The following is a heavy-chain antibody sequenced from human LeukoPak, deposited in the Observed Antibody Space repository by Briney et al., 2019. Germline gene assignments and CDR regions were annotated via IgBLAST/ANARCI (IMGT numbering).Heavy chain of an antibody. V-gene: IGHV1-69-2*01. CDR3: ATVYYDFWTTKDYYYMDV. Sequence: ASVKVSCKASGYTFTDYYMHWVQQAPGKGLEWMGLVDPEDGETIYAEKFQGRVTITADTSTDTAYMELSSLRSEDTAVYYCATVYYDFWTTKDYYYMDVWGKGTTVTVSS. J-gene: IGHJ6*03. CDR1: GYTFTDYY. D-gene: IGHD3-3*01. CDR2: VDPEDGET.